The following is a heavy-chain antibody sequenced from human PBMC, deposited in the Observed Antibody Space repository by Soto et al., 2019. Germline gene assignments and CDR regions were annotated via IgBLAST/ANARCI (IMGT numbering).Heavy chain of an antibody. CDR1: GGSFSGHY. Sequence: PSETLSLTCAVYGGSFSGHYWSWIRQPPGKGLEWIGEINHSGSPNYNPSLKSRVTISVDTSKNQFSLKLSSVTAADTAVYYCARISSSGWTQGAFDIWGQGTMVTVSS. J-gene: IGHJ3*02. CDR3: ARISSSGWTQGAFDI. CDR2: INHSGSP. V-gene: IGHV4-34*01. D-gene: IGHD6-19*01.